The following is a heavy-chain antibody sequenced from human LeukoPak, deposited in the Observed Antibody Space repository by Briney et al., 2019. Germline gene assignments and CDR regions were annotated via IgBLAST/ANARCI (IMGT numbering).Heavy chain of an antibody. Sequence: TSETLPLTCTVSGGSISSYYWSWIRQPPGKGLEWIGYIYYSGSTNYNPSLKSRVTISVDTSKNQFSLKLSSVTAADTAVYYCARSSSGWYAVFDYWGQGTLVTVSS. D-gene: IGHD6-19*01. J-gene: IGHJ4*02. CDR3: ARSSSGWYAVFDY. CDR2: IYYSGST. CDR1: GGSISSYY. V-gene: IGHV4-59*01.